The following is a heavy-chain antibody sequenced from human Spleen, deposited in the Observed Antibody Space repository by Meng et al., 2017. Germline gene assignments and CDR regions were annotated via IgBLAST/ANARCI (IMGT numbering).Heavy chain of an antibody. Sequence: SEPLSLTCAVSGGSIRSGRYYWSWIRPAPGKGLEWSGSIYYSGIAYYNPSLESRVTISVDTSKNQFSLKLSSVTAADTAVYYCAREIGGFRYKAPFDPWGQGILVTVSS. CDR3: AREIGGFRYKAPFDP. D-gene: IGHD3-16*02. CDR2: IYYSGIA. CDR1: GGSIRSGRYY. J-gene: IGHJ5*02. V-gene: IGHV4-39*07.